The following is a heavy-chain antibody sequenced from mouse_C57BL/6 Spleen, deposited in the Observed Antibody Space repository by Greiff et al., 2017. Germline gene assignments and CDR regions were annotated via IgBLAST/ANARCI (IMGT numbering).Heavy chain of an antibody. V-gene: IGHV1-69*01. CDR1: GYTFTSYW. D-gene: IGHD1-1*01. CDR3: ARGTTVVAYYFDY. Sequence: QVQLQQSGAELVMPGASVKLSCKASGYTFTSYWMHWVKQRPGQGLEWIGEIDPSDSYTNYNQKFKGKSTLTVDKSSSTAYMQLSSLTSEDSAVYYCARGTTVVAYYFDYWGQGTTLTVSS. J-gene: IGHJ2*01. CDR2: IDPSDSYT.